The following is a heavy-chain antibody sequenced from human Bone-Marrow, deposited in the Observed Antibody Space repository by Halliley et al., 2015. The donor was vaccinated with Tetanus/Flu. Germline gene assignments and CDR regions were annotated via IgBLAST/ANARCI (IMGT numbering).Heavy chain of an antibody. CDR3: ASDSERDTTMAYWYFDL. CDR1: GGSFSSKP. J-gene: IGHJ2*01. V-gene: IGHV1-69*01. CDR2: IIPIFGTP. D-gene: IGHD5-18*01. Sequence: QLVQSGAEAKKPGSSVKVSCKASGGSFSSKPISWVRQAPGQGLEWMGGIIPIFGTPNYAQKFQDRITITADESTSTVYLELTSLRFEDTAVYSCASDSERDTTMAYWYFDLWGRGTLVTVSS.